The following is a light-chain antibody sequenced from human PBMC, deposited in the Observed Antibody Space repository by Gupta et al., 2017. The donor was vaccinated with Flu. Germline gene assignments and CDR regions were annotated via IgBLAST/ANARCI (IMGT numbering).Light chain of an antibody. Sequence: DIHIMQFPSALSASVGDRPTSTCRASQRINSYLSWYQQKPGEDTKLLISVTATVQGGVLSRFSGSSSGTEFALTIIRLQPDDYATYYCYHRYSSPSTFGQGTKVEIK. CDR3: YHRYSSPST. J-gene: IGKJ2*01. V-gene: IGKV1-39*01. CDR1: QRINSY. CDR2: VTA.